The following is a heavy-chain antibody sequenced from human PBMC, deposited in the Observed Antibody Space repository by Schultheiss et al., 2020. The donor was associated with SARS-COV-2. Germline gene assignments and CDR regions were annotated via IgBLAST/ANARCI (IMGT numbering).Heavy chain of an antibody. CDR3: ARDLGGSGSYYKGWFDP. J-gene: IGHJ5*02. Sequence: GGSLRLSCAASGFTFSSYGMHWVRQAPGKGLEWVAVISYDGSNKYYADSVKGRFTISRDNSKNTLYLQMNSLRAEDTAVYYCARDLGGSGSYYKGWFDPWGQGTLVTVSS. V-gene: IGHV3-30*03. CDR1: GFTFSSYG. D-gene: IGHD3-10*01. CDR2: ISYDGSNK.